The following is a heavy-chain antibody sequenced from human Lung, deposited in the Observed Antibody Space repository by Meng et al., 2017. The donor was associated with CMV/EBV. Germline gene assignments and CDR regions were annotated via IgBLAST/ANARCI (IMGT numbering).Heavy chain of an antibody. D-gene: IGHD6-19*01. CDR2: LYATGSA. J-gene: IGHJ4*02. Sequence: QGSGPGVVKPTHTLSPTRPVSGGSFTSRSFYWNLIRQPPGKGLGVIGRLYATGSANYNSSLVSRATISVDTSKNQFSLRLDSVTAADTAVYYCARGPYSTGWCDFWGQGSLVTVSS. CDR3: ARGPYSTGWCDF. CDR1: GGSFTSRSFY. V-gene: IGHV4-61*02.